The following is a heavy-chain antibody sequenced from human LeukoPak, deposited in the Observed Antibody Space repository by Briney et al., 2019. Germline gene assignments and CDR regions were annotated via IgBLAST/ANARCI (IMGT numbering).Heavy chain of an antibody. Sequence: SETLSLTCTVSGGSISSSSHYWGWIRQPPGKGLEWIGSLFYSGNTCYNPSLKSRLTISVDTSKNQFSLKLSSVTAADTAVYYCARRRYYDFWSDKLGEVWGQGTLVTVSS. CDR3: ARRRYYDFWSDKLGEV. CDR2: LFYSGNT. V-gene: IGHV4-39*01. CDR1: GGSISSSSHY. D-gene: IGHD3-3*01. J-gene: IGHJ4*02.